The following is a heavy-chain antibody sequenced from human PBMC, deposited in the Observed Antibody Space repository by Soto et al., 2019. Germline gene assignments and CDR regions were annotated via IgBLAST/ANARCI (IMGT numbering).Heavy chain of an antibody. CDR2: INSDASST. J-gene: IGHJ4*02. CDR1: GFTFSSYW. Sequence: PGGSLRLSCAASGFTFSSYWIHWVRQAPGKGLVWVSRINSDASSTSYADSVKGRFTISRDNAKNTLDLQMNSLRAEDTAVYYCAREGRGYDYWGQGTLVTVSS. D-gene: IGHD3-22*01. CDR3: AREGRGYDY. V-gene: IGHV3-74*01.